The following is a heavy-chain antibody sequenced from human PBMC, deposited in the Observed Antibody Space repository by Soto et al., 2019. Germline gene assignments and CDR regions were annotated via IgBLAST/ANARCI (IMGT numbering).Heavy chain of an antibody. CDR3: ARWVAATKVFFDY. CDR2: INHSGST. V-gene: IGHV4-34*01. J-gene: IGHJ4*02. CDR1: GGSFSGYY. D-gene: IGHD2-15*01. Sequence: QVQLQQWGAGLLKPSETLSLTCAVYGGSFSGYYWSWIRQPPGKGLEWIGEINHSGSTNYNPSLKSRVTISVDTSKNQFSLKLSSVTAADTAVYYCARWVAATKVFFDYWGQGTLVTVSS.